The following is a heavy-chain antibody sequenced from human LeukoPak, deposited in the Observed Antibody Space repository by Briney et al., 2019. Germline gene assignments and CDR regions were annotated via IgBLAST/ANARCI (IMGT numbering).Heavy chain of an antibody. J-gene: IGHJ4*02. CDR2: INPNDGDT. CDR1: GYTFTDYY. D-gene: IGHD2-2*01. V-gene: IGHV1-2*02. Sequence: ASVKVSCKASGYTFTDYYMHWVRQAPGQGFEWMGWINPNDGDTNYQGRVTMTRDTSISTAHMEVSRLRPDDTAVYYCARANFLYCSSSTCLFDYWGQGTLVTVSS. CDR3: ARANFLYCSSSTCLFDY.